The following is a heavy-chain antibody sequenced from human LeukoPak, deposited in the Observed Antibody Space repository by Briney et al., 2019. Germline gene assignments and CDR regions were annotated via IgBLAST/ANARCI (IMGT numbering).Heavy chain of an antibody. CDR1: SGSISYYY. J-gene: IGHJ3*02. V-gene: IGHV4-59*05. CDR3: ARQGAGGRAFDI. D-gene: IGHD6-19*01. Sequence: SETLSLTCTVSSGSISYYYWSWIRQPAGKGLEWIGIIYYSGSTYYNPSLKSRVSISVETSKNQVSLRLSSVTAADTAVYYCARQGAGGRAFDIWGQGTMVTVSS. CDR2: IYYSGST.